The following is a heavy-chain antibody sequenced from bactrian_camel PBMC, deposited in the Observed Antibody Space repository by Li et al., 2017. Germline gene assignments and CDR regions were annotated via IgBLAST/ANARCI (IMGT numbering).Heavy chain of an antibody. CDR1: RSTRNSGC. V-gene: IGHV3S53*01. D-gene: IGHD2*01. Sequence: VQLVESGGGSEPAGGSLKLSCTVSRSTRNSGCLGGFRQSTTANREKVATVDDDGRAKYADSVKGRFTISEDNAKNTLYLQMNSLKPEDTAMYYCAAQLRVVTATPIPLCMTTGARGPRSPSP. J-gene: IGHJ4*01. CDR3: AAQLRVVTATPIPLCMTT. CDR2: VDDDGRA.